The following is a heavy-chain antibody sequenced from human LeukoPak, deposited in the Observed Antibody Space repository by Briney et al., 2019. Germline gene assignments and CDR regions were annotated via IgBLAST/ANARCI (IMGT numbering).Heavy chain of an antibody. CDR2: ISAYNGNT. CDR3: ARSLAITIFGVVTDGAFDI. V-gene: IGHV1-18*01. J-gene: IGHJ3*02. Sequence: GASVKVSCKASGYTFTSYGISWVRQAPGQGLEWMGWISAYNGNTNYAQKLQGRVTMTTDTSTSTAYMELRSLRSDDTAVYCCARSLAITIFGVVTDGAFDIWGQGTMVTVSS. CDR1: GYTFTSYG. D-gene: IGHD3-3*01.